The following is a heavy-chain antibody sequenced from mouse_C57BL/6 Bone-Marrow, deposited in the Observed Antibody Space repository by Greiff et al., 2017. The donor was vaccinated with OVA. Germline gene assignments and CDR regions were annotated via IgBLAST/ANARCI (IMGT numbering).Heavy chain of an antibody. V-gene: IGHV1-59*01. CDR3: ARSWGYFDY. J-gene: IGHJ2*01. D-gene: IGHD4-1*01. CDR2: IDPSDSYT. Sequence: VQLQQPGAELVRPGTSVKLSCKASGYTFTSYWMHWVKQRPGQGLEWIGVIDPSDSYTNYNQKFKGKATLTVDTSSSTAYMQLSSLTSEDSAVYYCARSWGYFDYWGQGTTLTVSS. CDR1: GYTFTSYW.